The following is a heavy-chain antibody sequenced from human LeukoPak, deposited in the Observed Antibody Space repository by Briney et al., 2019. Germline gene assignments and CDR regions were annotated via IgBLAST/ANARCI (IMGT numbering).Heavy chain of an antibody. CDR1: GGSISRYY. Sequence: SETLSLTCTVSGGSISRYYWSWIRQPPGKGLEWIGYIYYSGSTNYNPSLKSRVTISVDTSKNQFSLKLSSVTAADTAVYYCARDGSGYDYWGQGTLVTVSS. CDR3: ARDGSGYDY. J-gene: IGHJ4*02. D-gene: IGHD3-22*01. CDR2: IYYSGST. V-gene: IGHV4-59*01.